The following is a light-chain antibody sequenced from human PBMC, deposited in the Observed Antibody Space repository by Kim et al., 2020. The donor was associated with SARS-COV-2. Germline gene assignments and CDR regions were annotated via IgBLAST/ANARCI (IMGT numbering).Light chain of an antibody. Sequence: VSVSPGQTANITCSGDKLGDKYACWYQQKPGQSPVLVIYQDNKRPSGIPERFSGSNSGNTTTLTISGTQALDEADYYCQAWDSSVVFGGGTKLTVL. V-gene: IGLV3-1*01. J-gene: IGLJ3*02. CDR1: KLGDKY. CDR2: QDN. CDR3: QAWDSSVV.